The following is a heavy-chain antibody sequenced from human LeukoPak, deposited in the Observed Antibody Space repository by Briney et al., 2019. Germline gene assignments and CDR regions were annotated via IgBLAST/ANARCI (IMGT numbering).Heavy chain of an antibody. Sequence: GGSLRLSCAASGFTFSSSWMSWLRQAPGKGLEWVSYISSSSSYTNYADSVKGRFTISRDNAKNSLYLQMNSLRAEDTAVYYCASFPYCSSTSCSSPWGQGTLVTVSS. CDR1: GFTFSSSW. D-gene: IGHD2-2*01. CDR2: ISSSSSYT. V-gene: IGHV3-11*03. CDR3: ASFPYCSSTSCSSP. J-gene: IGHJ5*02.